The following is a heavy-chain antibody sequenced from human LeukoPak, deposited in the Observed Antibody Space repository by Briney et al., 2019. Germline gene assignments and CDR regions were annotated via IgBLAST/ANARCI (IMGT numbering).Heavy chain of an antibody. CDR2: IYYGENT. V-gene: IGHV4-59*04. Sequence: SETLSLTCTISGGSISSYYWSWIRQPPGKGLEWIGNIYYGENTYYNPSLKSRVTISIDTSKNQFYLKLSSLTAADTAVYYCARRDDSSGYHKIFDYWGPGTLVTVSS. CDR1: GGSISSYY. CDR3: ARRDDSSGYHKIFDY. J-gene: IGHJ4*02. D-gene: IGHD3-22*01.